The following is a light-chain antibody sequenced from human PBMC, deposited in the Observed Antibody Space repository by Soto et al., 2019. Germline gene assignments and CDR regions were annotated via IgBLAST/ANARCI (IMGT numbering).Light chain of an antibody. V-gene: IGKV3-11*01. Sequence: EVVLTQSPATLSLSPGERATLSCRASQSIRTSLAWYQQKPSQAPRLVIFDASNRANGVPARFGGSGSGTDFTLTINSLEPEDFAVYYCQQRNVWPPITFGQGTRLEI. CDR3: QQRNVWPPIT. CDR2: DAS. J-gene: IGKJ5*01. CDR1: QSIRTS.